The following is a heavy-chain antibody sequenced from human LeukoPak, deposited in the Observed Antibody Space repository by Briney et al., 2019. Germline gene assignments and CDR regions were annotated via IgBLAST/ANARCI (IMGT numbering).Heavy chain of an antibody. CDR3: AKRGVVADTLSY. J-gene: IGHJ4*02. CDR2: SYPGDYDT. D-gene: IGHD3-22*01. V-gene: IGHV5-51*01. CDR1: GYXFTSYW. Sequence: GESLKISCNGFGYXFTSYWICWVRQMPGKGLEWMGISYPGDYDTRYSPSLQGHVTISANKSTSTAYLQWSSLKASDTAMYYCAKRGVVADTLSYWGQGTLVTVSS.